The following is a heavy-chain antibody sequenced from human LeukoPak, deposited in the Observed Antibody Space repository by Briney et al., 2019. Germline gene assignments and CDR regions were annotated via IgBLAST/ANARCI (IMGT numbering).Heavy chain of an antibody. CDR1: GFTFSSYV. CDR2: ISRGGGTT. V-gene: IGHV3-23*01. CDR3: AKTSRAYSNYDSPFDY. J-gene: IGHJ4*02. D-gene: IGHD5-12*01. Sequence: GGSLRLSCAASGFTFSSYVMSWVRQAPGKGLEWVSAISRGGGTTYYADSVKGRFTVSRDNSKNTLYLQMTSLRAEDTAVYYCAKTSRAYSNYDSPFDYWGQGTLVTVSS.